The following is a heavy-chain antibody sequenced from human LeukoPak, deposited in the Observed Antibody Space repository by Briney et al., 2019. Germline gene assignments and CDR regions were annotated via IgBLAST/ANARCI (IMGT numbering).Heavy chain of an antibody. CDR3: AKALPLGYCSSTSCYHFDY. CDR2: IKQDGSEK. J-gene: IGHJ4*02. CDR1: GFTFSSYW. Sequence: PGGSLRLSCAASGFTFSSYWMSWVRQAPGKGLEWVANIKQDGSEKYYVDSVKGRFTISRDNSKNTLYLQMNSLRAEDTAVYYCAKALPLGYCSSTSCYHFDYWGQGTLVTVSS. V-gene: IGHV3-7*03. D-gene: IGHD2-2*01.